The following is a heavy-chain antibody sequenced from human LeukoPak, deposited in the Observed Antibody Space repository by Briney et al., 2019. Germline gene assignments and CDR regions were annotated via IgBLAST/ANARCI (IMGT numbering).Heavy chain of an antibody. V-gene: IGHV4-34*01. D-gene: IGHD6-6*01. CDR1: GGSFSGYL. Sequence: SETLSLTCDVPGGSFSGYLWSWIRQSPGKGLEWIGEVNYRGSPHYNPSLKSRVTISVDTSKNQFSLKLSSVTAADTAVYYCARLTDLEYSSSENDAFDIWGQGTMVTVSS. J-gene: IGHJ3*02. CDR3: ARLTDLEYSSSENDAFDI. CDR2: VNYRGSP.